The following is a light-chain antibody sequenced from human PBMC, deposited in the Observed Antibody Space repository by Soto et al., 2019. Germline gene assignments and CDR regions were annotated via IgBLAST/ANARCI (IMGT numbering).Light chain of an antibody. J-gene: IGKJ5*01. V-gene: IGKV3-11*01. Sequence: EIVFTHSPATLSLSPGERATLSCSASQSVSSYLAWYQQKPGQAPRLLIYDASNRATDIPARFRGSGSGTDFTLTISSLEPEDSAVYYCQQRSNWPITFGQGTRLEIK. CDR2: DAS. CDR1: QSVSSY. CDR3: QQRSNWPIT.